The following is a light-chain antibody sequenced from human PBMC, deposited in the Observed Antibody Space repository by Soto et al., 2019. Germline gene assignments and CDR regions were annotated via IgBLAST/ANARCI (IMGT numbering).Light chain of an antibody. V-gene: IGKV3-15*01. Sequence: EIVMTQSPATLSVSPGERATLSCRASQSVSSNLAWYKQKPGQAPRLLIYGASTRATGIPARFSGSGSGTEFTLTISTLQSEDFVVYYCQQYNNWPPPLTFGGGTKVEIK. J-gene: IGKJ4*01. CDR3: QQYNNWPPPLT. CDR1: QSVSSN. CDR2: GAS.